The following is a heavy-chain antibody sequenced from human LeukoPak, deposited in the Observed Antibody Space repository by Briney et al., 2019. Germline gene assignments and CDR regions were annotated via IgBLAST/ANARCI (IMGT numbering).Heavy chain of an antibody. D-gene: IGHD4-23*01. CDR1: GGSISSYY. CDR3: TRNAGNSDFDY. CDR2: IYYSGST. Sequence: SETLSLTCTVSGGSISSYYWSWIRQPPGKGLEWIGYIYYSGSTNYNPSLKSRVTISVDKSENQFSLKLYSVTAADTAVYYCTRNAGNSDFDYWGQGTLVTVSS. J-gene: IGHJ4*02. V-gene: IGHV4-59*03.